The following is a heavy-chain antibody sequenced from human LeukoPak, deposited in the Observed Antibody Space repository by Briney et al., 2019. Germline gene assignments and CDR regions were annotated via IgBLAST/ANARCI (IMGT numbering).Heavy chain of an antibody. V-gene: IGHV3-21*01. D-gene: IGHD2-2*01. J-gene: IGHJ6*03. CDR2: IRSSSSYI. CDR3: ARGVVVPAAYYMDV. CDR1: GFSFSSYS. Sequence: GGSLRLSCAACGFSFSSYSMNWVRQAPGKGLEGVSSIRSSSSYIYYADSVKGRFTISRDNAKNSLYLQMNSLRAEDTAVYYCARGVVVPAAYYMDVWGKGTTVTVSS.